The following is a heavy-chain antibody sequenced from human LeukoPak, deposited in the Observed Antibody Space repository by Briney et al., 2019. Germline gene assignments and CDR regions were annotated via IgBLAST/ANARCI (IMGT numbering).Heavy chain of an antibody. CDR1: GYSFTSYW. CDR2: IYPGDSDT. CDR3: ASIVVAAAGRGYYYYGMDV. J-gene: IGHJ6*02. D-gene: IGHD6-13*01. V-gene: IGHV5-51*01. Sequence: GESLKISCKGSGYSFTSYWIGWVRQMPGKGLEWMGIIYPGDSDTRYSPSFQGQVTISADKSISTTYVQWSSLKASDTAIYYCASIVVAAAGRGYYYYGMDVWGQGTTVTVSS.